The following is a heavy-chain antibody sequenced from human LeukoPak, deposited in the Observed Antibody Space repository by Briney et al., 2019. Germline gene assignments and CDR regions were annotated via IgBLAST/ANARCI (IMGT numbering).Heavy chain of an antibody. CDR2: VSSSGSTI. V-gene: IGHV3-48*03. Sequence: PGGSLRLSCAASGFTFSSYEMNWVRQAPGKGLEWVSYVSSSGSTIYYADSVKGRFTISRDNAKNSLYLQMNSLRAEDTAVYYCARWAKGIRNYFDYWGQGILVTVSS. D-gene: IGHD6-13*01. CDR3: ARWAKGIRNYFDY. CDR1: GFTFSSYE. J-gene: IGHJ4*02.